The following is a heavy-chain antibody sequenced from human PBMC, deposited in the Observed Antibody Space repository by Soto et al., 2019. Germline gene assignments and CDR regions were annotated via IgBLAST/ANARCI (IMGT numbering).Heavy chain of an antibody. CDR2: ISGSGGST. D-gene: IGHD3-22*01. CDR1: GFTFSSYA. J-gene: IGHJ5*02. V-gene: IGHV3-23*01. CDR3: AREPRPYYYDRVNWFDP. Sequence: GGSLRLSCAASGFTFSSYAMSWVRQAPGKGLEWVSAISGSGGSTYYADSVKGRFTISRDNSKNTLYLQMNSLRAEDTAVYYCAREPRPYYYDRVNWFDPWGQGTLVTVSS.